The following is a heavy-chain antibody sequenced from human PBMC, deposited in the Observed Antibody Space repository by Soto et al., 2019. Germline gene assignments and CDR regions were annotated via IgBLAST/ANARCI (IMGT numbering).Heavy chain of an antibody. Sequence: PGGSLRLSCEASGFTFDTYTLAWFRQTPGTELEWVSSISSSSSYIHYADSVKGRFTISRDNSKNSVYLQVDSLRVDDTAVYYCARETYCSTTSCYLDYWGRGTLVTVSS. J-gene: IGHJ4*01. CDR1: GFTFDTYT. V-gene: IGHV3-21*01. D-gene: IGHD2-2*01. CDR3: ARETYCSTTSCYLDY. CDR2: ISSSSSYI.